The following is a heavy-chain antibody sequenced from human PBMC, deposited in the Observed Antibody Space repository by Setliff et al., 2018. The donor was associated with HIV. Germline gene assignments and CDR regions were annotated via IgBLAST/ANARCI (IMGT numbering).Heavy chain of an antibody. CDR1: GVSVSSGGYY. CDR3: ARGESTTWDLAEYFQH. Sequence: PSETLSLTCTVSGVSVSSGGYYWSWIRQHPGKGLEWIGYVYHTATTYFNPSLKSRITISVDTSKNQFSLKLGFVTAADTAVYYCARGESTTWDLAEYFQHWGHGTLVTVS. V-gene: IGHV4-31*03. J-gene: IGHJ1*01. CDR2: VYHTATT. D-gene: IGHD2-2*01.